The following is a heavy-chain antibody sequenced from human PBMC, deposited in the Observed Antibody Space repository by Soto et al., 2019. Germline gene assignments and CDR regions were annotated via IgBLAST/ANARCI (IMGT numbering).Heavy chain of an antibody. CDR1: GFTFSSYG. V-gene: IGHV3-33*01. CDR2: IWYDGSNK. CDR3: ARGVRFIVRYYYYYMDV. D-gene: IGHD3-3*01. Sequence: QVQLVESGGGVVQPGRSLRLSCAASGFTFSSYGMHWVRQAPGKGLEWVAVIWYDGSNKYYADSVKGRFTISRDNSKNTLYLQMNSLRAEDTAVYYCARGVRFIVRYYYYYMDVWGKGTTVTVSS. J-gene: IGHJ6*03.